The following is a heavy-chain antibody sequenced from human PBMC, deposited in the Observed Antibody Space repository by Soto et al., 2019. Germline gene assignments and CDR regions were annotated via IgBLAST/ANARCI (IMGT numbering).Heavy chain of an antibody. CDR3: ARGYQLPYDY. CDR1: GYTFPGEY. V-gene: IGHV1-2*04. CDR2: INPNSGGT. D-gene: IGHD2-2*02. J-gene: IGHJ4*02. Sequence: QVQLVQSGAAVKKPGASVKFSCKASGYTFPGEYMPGVRQAPGQGLEWMGWINPNSGGTNYAQKLQGWVTMTRDTSISTAYMELSRLRSDDKAVYYCARGYQLPYDYWGQGTLVTVSS.